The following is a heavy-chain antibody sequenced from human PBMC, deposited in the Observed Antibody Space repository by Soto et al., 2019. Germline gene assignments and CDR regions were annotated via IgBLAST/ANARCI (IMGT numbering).Heavy chain of an antibody. CDR1: GGSISSYY. D-gene: IGHD1-1*01. CDR2: IYYSGST. J-gene: IGHJ4*02. CDR3: ARQYLEVLDY. V-gene: IGHV4-59*08. Sequence: SETLSLTCTVSGGSISSYYWSWIRQPPGKGLEWIGYIYYSGSTNYNPSLKSRVTISVDTSKNQFSLKLSSVTAADTAVYYCARQYLEVLDYWGQGTLVTVSS.